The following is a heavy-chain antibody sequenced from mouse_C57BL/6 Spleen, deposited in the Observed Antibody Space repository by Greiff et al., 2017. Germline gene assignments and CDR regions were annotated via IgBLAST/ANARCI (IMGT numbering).Heavy chain of an antibody. V-gene: IGHV1-72*01. CDR1: GYTFTSYW. J-gene: IGHJ4*01. CDR3: ARRTAEANYYDMGC. Sequence: QVQLQQPGAELVKPGASVKLSCKASGYTFTSYWMHWVKQRPGRGLEWIGRIDPNSGGTKYNEKFKSKATLTVDKSYSTAYMQLSSLTSEDSAVYECARRTAEANYYDMGCWGTGTTVTASS. CDR2: IDPNSGGT. D-gene: IGHD3-2*02.